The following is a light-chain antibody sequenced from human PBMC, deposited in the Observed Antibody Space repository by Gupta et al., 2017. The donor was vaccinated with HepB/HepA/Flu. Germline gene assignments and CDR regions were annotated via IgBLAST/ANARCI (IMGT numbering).Light chain of an antibody. J-gene: IGKJ1*01. CDR2: GAS. CDR1: QSVSSN. CDR3: QQYNNWWT. V-gene: IGKV3-15*01. Sequence: EIVMTQSPATLSVSPGERATLSCRASQSVSSNLAWYQQKPGQAPRLLIYGASTRATGIPARFSGSGSGTEFTLTISSRQSEDFAAYYWQQYNNWWTFGQGTKLEMK.